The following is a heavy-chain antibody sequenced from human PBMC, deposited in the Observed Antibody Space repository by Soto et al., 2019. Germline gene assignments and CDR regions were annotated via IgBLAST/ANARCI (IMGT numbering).Heavy chain of an antibody. J-gene: IGHJ4*02. CDR3: ARVNEYYDFWSGYYTKVDFDY. D-gene: IGHD3-3*01. V-gene: IGHV1-8*01. CDR1: GYTFTSYD. CDR2: MNPNSGNT. Sequence: ASVKVSCKASGYTFTSYDINWVRQATGQGLEWMGWMNPNSGNTGYAQKFQGRVTMTRNTSISTAYMELSSLRSEDTAVYYCARVNEYYDFWSGYYTKVDFDYWGQGTLVTVSS.